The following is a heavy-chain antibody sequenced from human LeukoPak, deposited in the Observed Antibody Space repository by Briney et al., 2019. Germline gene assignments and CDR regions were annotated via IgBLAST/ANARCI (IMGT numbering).Heavy chain of an antibody. V-gene: IGHV4-59*01. CDR3: AKCGNSGCHLIDY. Sequence: SETLSLTWTVAGGSITSYYGSWIRQPLKGLEWIGYYSGSTNYNPSLKSRVTISVDTSKNQFSLKLTSVTAADTAVYYCAKCGNSGCHLIDYWGQGTLVTVSS. D-gene: IGHD5-12*01. CDR2: YSGST. CDR1: GGSITSYY. J-gene: IGHJ4*02.